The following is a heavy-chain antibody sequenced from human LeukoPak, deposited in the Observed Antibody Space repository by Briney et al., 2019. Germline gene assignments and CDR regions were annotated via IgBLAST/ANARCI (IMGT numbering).Heavy chain of an antibody. Sequence: SGGSLRLSCSVSGFTFSTYAMHWVRQAPGKGLEYVSTISSNGGSTYYADSVKGRFTISRDNSKNMLYLQMSSLSAEDTAVYYCVKGMTTVAYYFDYWGQGTLVAVSS. CDR2: ISSNGGST. CDR3: VKGMTTVAYYFDY. CDR1: GFTFSTYA. D-gene: IGHD4-11*01. V-gene: IGHV3-64D*06. J-gene: IGHJ4*02.